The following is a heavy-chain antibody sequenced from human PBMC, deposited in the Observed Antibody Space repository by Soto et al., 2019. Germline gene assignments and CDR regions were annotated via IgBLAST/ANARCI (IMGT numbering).Heavy chain of an antibody. J-gene: IGHJ4*02. CDR2: INSDGSTT. D-gene: IGHD3-10*01. CDR3: ACLHMPRGPWDF. CDR1: GFTFSSSW. Sequence: EVQLVESGGGLVQPGESLRLSCAASGFTFSSSWMHWVRQAPGKGLVWVSRINSDGSTTPYADSARGRFTISRDNAKNALFLEVNSLTIEDKAGYCCACLHMPRGPWDFWGQGTLVTVSS. V-gene: IGHV3-74*03.